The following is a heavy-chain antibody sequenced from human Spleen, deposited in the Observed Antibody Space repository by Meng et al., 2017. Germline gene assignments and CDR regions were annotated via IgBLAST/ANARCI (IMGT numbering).Heavy chain of an antibody. V-gene: IGHV6-1*01. CDR2: TYYRSKWYN. J-gene: IGHJ3*02. Sequence: SETLSLTCAISGDSVASNSAAWNWTRQSPSRGLEWLGRTYYRSKWYNDYAVSVKIRITTNPDTSKHQFSLQLNSVTPEDTAVYYCARVGASSGWSGAFDIWGQGTMVTVSS. D-gene: IGHD6-19*01. CDR1: GDSVASNSAA. CDR3: ARVGASSGWSGAFDI.